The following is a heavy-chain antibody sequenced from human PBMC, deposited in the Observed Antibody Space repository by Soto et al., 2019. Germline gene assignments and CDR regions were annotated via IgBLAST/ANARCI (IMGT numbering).Heavy chain of an antibody. CDR3: ARVPSPFDFYYAMDV. D-gene: IGHD3-16*01. CDR1: GDSIGSGNKY. J-gene: IGHJ6*02. Sequence: QVQLRESGPGLVMPSQTLSLTCTVSGDSIGSGNKYWSWIRQAPGKALEWIGYIFSSGTTYYNPSLKSRLTMSPDKTQKQFYLKLNSVTAADTAVYFSARVPSPFDFYYAMDVWGQGTTVTVSS. CDR2: IFSSGTT. V-gene: IGHV4-30-4*01.